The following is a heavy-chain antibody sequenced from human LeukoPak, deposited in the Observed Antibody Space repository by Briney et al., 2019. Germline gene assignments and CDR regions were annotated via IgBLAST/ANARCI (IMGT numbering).Heavy chain of an antibody. Sequence: GGSLRLSCAVSGFTFSRFWLSWVRQPPGKGLEWVADINEDGSEKYYVDSVKGRFTISRDNAKNSLYLRMHSLTAEDTALYYCTGETYYFDYWGQGTLVTVSS. V-gene: IGHV3-7*01. CDR1: GFTFSRFW. J-gene: IGHJ4*02. CDR3: TGETYYFDY. D-gene: IGHD3-16*01. CDR2: INEDGSEK.